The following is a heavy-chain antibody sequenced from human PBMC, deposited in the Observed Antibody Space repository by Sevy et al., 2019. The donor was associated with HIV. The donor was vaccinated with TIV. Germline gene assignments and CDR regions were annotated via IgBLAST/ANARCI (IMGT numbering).Heavy chain of an antibody. CDR3: ATDLGRSDAGLVVFYCDGMDV. Sequence: GGSLRLSCAASGFTLSRYAMHWVRQAPGKGLEWVALISYEGRNKFYADSVKGRFTISKDNSENRLYLQMNSLRPEDEAVYYCATDLGRSDAGLVVFYCDGMDVWGQGTTVTVSS. CDR1: GFTLSRYA. J-gene: IGHJ6*01. D-gene: IGHD2-21*01. CDR2: ISYEGRNK. V-gene: IGHV3-30*04.